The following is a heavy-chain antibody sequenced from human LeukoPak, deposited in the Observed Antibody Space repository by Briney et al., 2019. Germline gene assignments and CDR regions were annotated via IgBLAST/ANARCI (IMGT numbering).Heavy chain of an antibody. CDR3: ARDQYDTWSRRGNFDS. CDR2: ISPDGNSA. J-gene: IGHJ4*02. V-gene: IGHV3-74*03. CDR1: GFTFNRYW. Sequence: PGGSLRLSCAASGFTFNRYWMHWVRQAPGKGLVWVSRISPDGNSATYADSVKGRFTISRDNAKNTLYLQMNSLRAEDTAVFYCARDQYDTWSRRGNFDSWGQGTLVIVSS. D-gene: IGHD3-3*01.